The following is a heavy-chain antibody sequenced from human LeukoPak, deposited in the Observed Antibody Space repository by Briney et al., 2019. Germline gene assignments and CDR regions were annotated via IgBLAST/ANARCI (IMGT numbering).Heavy chain of an antibody. D-gene: IGHD3-22*01. Sequence: SETLSLTCTVSGGSISSNSSYWGWIRQPPGMGLEWIGTIYFSGSTYYNPSLKSRVTVSVDTSKNRFSLKVTSVAAADTAVYYCARYESSAYGIDVWGRGTLVTVSS. CDR1: GGSISSNSSY. CDR2: IYFSGST. J-gene: IGHJ2*01. V-gene: IGHV4-39*01. CDR3: ARYESSAYGIDV.